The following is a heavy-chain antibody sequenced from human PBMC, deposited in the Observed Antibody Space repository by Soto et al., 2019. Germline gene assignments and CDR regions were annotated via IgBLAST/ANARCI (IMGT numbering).Heavy chain of an antibody. J-gene: IGHJ6*02. D-gene: IGHD6-19*01. CDR3: VRDYSSGWATRDHFYYGMDV. Sequence: QAQLVESGGGVVQPGTSLRISCAGSGLTFSDDALHWVRRAPGKGLEWVTFISYDGSTTYYADSVEGRFSISRDNSRNTLYLQMTSLRAEDTAVYYCVRDYSSGWATRDHFYYGMDVWCPGNTVIVSS. CDR1: GLTFSDDA. V-gene: IGHV3-30*04. CDR2: ISYDGSTT.